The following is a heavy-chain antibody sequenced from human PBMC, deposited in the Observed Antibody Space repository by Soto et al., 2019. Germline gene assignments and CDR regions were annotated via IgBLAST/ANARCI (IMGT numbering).Heavy chain of an antibody. D-gene: IGHD2-15*01. J-gene: IGHJ4*02. CDR1: GFTFSSYA. Sequence: EVQLLESGGGLVQPGGSLRLSCAASGFTFSSYAMSWVRQAPGKGLEWVSALSGSGGSTYYADSMKGRFTITRDDSQNTLYLQMNRLRAEAKAVYYCAKMGVVIVAATISPFDYWGPGTLVTVFS. V-gene: IGHV3-23*01. CDR2: LSGSGGST. CDR3: AKMGVVIVAATISPFDY.